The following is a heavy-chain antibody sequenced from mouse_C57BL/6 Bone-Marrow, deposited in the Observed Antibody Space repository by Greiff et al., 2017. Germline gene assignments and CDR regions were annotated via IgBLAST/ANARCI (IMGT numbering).Heavy chain of an antibody. CDR1: GYTFTSYW. D-gene: IGHD1-1*02. CDR3: KRGGSWCVAWFAY. Sequence: EVQLQQSGTVLARPGASVKMSCKTSGYTFTSYWMHWVKQRPGQGLEWIGAIYPGNSDTSYKQKFKGKAKLTAVTSASTAYMELSSLTSEDSAVYYCKRGGSWCVAWFAYWGQGTLVTVSA. J-gene: IGHJ3*01. V-gene: IGHV1-5*01. CDR2: IYPGNSDT.